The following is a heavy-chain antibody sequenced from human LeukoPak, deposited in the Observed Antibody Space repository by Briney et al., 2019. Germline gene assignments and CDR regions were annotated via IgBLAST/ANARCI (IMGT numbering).Heavy chain of an antibody. Sequence: SETLSLTCTVSGGSINSSSYYWGWIRQPPGKALEWIGSIYHSGYTYYNPSLKSRATISVDTSKNQFSLKLSSVTAADTAVYYCARSSMFRGVTVDYWGQGTLVTVSS. CDR2: IYHSGYT. CDR3: ARSSMFRGVTVDY. CDR1: GGSINSSSYY. D-gene: IGHD3-10*01. V-gene: IGHV4-39*01. J-gene: IGHJ4*02.